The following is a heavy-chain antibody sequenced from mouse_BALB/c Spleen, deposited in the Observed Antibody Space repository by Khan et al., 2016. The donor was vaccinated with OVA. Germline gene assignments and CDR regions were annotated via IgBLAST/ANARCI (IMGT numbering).Heavy chain of an antibody. CDR2: IYPGDCNT. V-gene: IGHV1-80*01. Sequence: VQLQESGAELVRPGSSMKISCKASGYAFSNYLMNWVKLGPGQGLEWIGQIYPGDCNTNYNGKFKDKATLTADKSSSTAYMQLSSLTSEDSAVYFCARSGYDFFADWGQGTLVTVSA. CDR3: ARSGYDFFAD. J-gene: IGHJ3*01. D-gene: IGHD2-14*01. CDR1: GYAFSNYL.